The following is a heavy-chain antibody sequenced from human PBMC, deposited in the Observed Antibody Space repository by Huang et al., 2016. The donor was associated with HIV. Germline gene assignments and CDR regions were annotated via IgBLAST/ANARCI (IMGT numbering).Heavy chain of an antibody. Sequence: EVQLVQSGAEVKRPGESLKISCKGSRYNFAGYWIGWVRQMPGKGLGGMCSIYFDDSDARYSPSWQGQVTISADTSLYSSYLQWTSLRASDTAIFYCARRRRGGFDIWGQGTLVTVSS. CDR2: IYFDDSDA. V-gene: IGHV5-51*03. CDR3: ARRRRGGFDI. J-gene: IGHJ3*02. CDR1: RYNFAGYW. D-gene: IGHD2-15*01.